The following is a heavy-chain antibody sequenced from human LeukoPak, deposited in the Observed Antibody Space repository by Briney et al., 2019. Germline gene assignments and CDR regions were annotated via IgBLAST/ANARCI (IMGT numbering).Heavy chain of an antibody. Sequence: SGGSLRLSCAASGFTVSSNYMSWVRQAPGKGLEWVSVIYSGGSTYYADSVKGRFTISRDNSKNTLYLQMNSLRAEDTAVYYCARDRTLGGTHYYGMDVWGQGTTVTVSS. J-gene: IGHJ6*02. D-gene: IGHD2-15*01. CDR3: ARDRTLGGTHYYGMDV. CDR2: IYSGGST. CDR1: GFTVSSNY. V-gene: IGHV3-66*01.